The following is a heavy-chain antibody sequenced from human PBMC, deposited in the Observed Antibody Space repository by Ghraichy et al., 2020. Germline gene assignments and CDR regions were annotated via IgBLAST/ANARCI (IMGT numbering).Heavy chain of an antibody. V-gene: IGHV3-7*03. D-gene: IGHD5-12*01. J-gene: IGHJ2*01. Sequence: LSLTCAASGFTFSSYWMSWVRQAPGKGLEWVANIKQDGSEKNYVDSVKGRFTISRDNAKNSLYLQMNSLRAKDTAVYYCARGLRLNWYFDLWGRGTLVTVSS. CDR2: IKQDGSEK. CDR3: ARGLRLNWYFDL. CDR1: GFTFSSYW.